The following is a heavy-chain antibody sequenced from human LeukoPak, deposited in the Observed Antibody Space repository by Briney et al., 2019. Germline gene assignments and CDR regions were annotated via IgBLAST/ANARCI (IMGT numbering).Heavy chain of an antibody. CDR1: GGTFSSYA. J-gene: IGHJ6*03. CDR2: IIPIFGTA. CDR3: ARRPDIVVVPAALINYYYYYMDV. D-gene: IGHD2-2*01. V-gene: IGHV1-69*13. Sequence: SVKVSCKASGGTFSSYAISWVRQAPGQGLEWMGGIIPIFGTANYAQKFQGRVTITADESTSTAYMELSSLRSEDTAVYYCARRPDIVVVPAALINYYYYYMDVWGKGTTVTVSS.